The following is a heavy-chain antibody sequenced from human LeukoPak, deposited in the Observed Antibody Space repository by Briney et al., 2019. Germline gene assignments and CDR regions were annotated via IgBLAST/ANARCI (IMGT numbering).Heavy chain of an antibody. V-gene: IGHV3-23*01. Sequence: GGSLRLSCAASGFTFSSYAMSWVRQAPGKGLEWVSAISGSGGSTYYADSVKGRFTISRDNSKNTLYLQMNSLRAEDTAVYYCARSHKDHDERWLQFGDAFDIWGQGTMVTVSS. CDR2: ISGSGGST. D-gene: IGHD5-24*01. CDR3: ARSHKDHDERWLQFGDAFDI. J-gene: IGHJ3*02. CDR1: GFTFSSYA.